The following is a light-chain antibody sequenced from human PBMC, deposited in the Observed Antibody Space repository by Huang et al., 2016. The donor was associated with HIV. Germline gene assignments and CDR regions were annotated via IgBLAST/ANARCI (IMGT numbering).Light chain of an antibody. Sequence: DIQMTQSPSTLSASVGDRVTITCRASQGISTWLAWYQQKPGQAPTFLIYKASSLQSWVPSRFSGSGSGTEFTLTVSSLQPDDFATYYCQQYNSYSMTFGQGTRLDVK. V-gene: IGKV1-5*03. CDR3: QQYNSYSMT. CDR2: KAS. J-gene: IGKJ5*01. CDR1: QGISTW.